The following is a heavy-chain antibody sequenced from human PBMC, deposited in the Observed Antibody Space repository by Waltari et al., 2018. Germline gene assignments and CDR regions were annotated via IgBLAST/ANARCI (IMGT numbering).Heavy chain of an antibody. V-gene: IGHV3-33*01. CDR3: TRDVSSIYFDY. J-gene: IGHJ4*02. CDR1: GFTFSDYG. Sequence: QVQLVESGGGVVQPGRSLRLSCAASGFTFSDYGMHWVRQAPGKGLWWVGLIWHDGRKYFYAESVKGRFTISRDNSRNTMYMQMNSLRAEDTAVYYCTRDVSSIYFDYWGQGTLVTVSS. CDR2: IWHDGRKY. D-gene: IGHD6-19*01.